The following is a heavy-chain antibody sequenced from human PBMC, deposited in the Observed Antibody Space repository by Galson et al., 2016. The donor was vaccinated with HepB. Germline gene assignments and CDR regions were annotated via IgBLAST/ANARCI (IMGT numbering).Heavy chain of an antibody. CDR1: GGSFSGYY. D-gene: IGHD4-17*01. CDR3: STEYYYYGMDV. V-gene: IGHV4-34*01. Sequence: ETLSLPCDVYGGSFSGYYWSWIRQPPGKGLEWIGEINNSGSTNYNPSLKSRVSISVDTSKNQFSLKLSSVTAADTAVYYCSTEYYYYGMDVWGQGTTVTVSS. CDR2: INNSGST. J-gene: IGHJ6*02.